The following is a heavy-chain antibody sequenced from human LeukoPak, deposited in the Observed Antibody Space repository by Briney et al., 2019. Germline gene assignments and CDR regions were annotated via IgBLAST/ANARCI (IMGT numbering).Heavy chain of an antibody. CDR2: IYYSGST. CDR3: AREVSGYSSGWYPKFYYYYGMDV. Sequence: SETLSLTCTVSGGSVSSGSYYWSWIRQPPGKGLEWLGYIYYSGSTNYNPSLKSRVTISVDTSKNQFSLKLSSVTAADTAVYYCAREVSGYSSGWYPKFYYYYGMDVWGQGTTVTVSS. J-gene: IGHJ6*02. CDR1: GGSVSSGSYY. V-gene: IGHV4-61*01. D-gene: IGHD6-19*01.